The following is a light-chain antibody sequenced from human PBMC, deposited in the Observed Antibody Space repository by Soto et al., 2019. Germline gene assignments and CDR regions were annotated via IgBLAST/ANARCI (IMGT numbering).Light chain of an antibody. CDR1: QSVSSSY. Sequence: EIVLTQSPGTLSLSPGERATLSCRASQSVSSSYLAWYQQKPGQAPRLLIYGASSRATGIPDRFSGSGSGTDFTLTISRLELEDFAVSYCQQYGSSPYTVGQGTKLEIK. J-gene: IGKJ2*01. CDR3: QQYGSSPYT. CDR2: GAS. V-gene: IGKV3-20*01.